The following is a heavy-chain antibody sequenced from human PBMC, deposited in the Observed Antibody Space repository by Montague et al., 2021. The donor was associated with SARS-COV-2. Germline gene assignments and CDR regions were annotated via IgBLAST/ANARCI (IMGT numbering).Heavy chain of an antibody. CDR2: TDSSVSAR. J-gene: IGHJ4*02. CDR3: ARDRGPSWWN. CDR1: GFTFSSYG. D-gene: IGHD6-13*01. V-gene: IGHV3-48*02. Sequence: SLRLSCAASGFTFSSYGMIWIRQAPGKGLEWVSATDSSVSARHYIDSVRGPFTISRDNADNSLYLQMDNLRDEDTGIYYCARDRGPSWWNWGRGTLVTVSS.